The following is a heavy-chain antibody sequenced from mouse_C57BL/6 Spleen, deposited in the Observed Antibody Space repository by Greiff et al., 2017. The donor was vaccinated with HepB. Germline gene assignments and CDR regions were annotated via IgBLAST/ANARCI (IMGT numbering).Heavy chain of an antibody. J-gene: IGHJ2*01. V-gene: IGHV5-4*01. CDR2: ISDGGSYT. CDR3: ARDDYYDYDGVDY. D-gene: IGHD2-4*01. Sequence: EVMLVESGGGLVKPGGSLKLSCAASGFTFSSYAMSWVRQTPEKRLEWVATISDGGSYTYYPDNVKGRFTISRDNAKNNLYLQMSHLKSEDTAMYYCARDDYYDYDGVDYWGQGTTLTVSS. CDR1: GFTFSSYA.